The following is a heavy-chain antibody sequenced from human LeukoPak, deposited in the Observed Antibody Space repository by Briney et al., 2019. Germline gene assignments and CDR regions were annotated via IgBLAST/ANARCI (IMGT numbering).Heavy chain of an antibody. CDR3: AREANSSSWYDYYYYYYMDV. CDR1: GFTFSSYA. Sequence: GGSLRLSCAASGFTFSSYAMSWVRQAPGKGLEWVSAISGSGGSTYYADSVKGRFTISRDNAKNSLYLQMNSLRAEDTAVYYCAREANSSSWYDYYYYYYMDVWGKGTTVTVSS. CDR2: ISGSGGST. V-gene: IGHV3-23*01. J-gene: IGHJ6*03. D-gene: IGHD6-13*01.